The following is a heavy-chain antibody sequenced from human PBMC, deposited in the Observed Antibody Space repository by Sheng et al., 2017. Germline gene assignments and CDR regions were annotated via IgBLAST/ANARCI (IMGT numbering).Heavy chain of an antibody. D-gene: IGHD5-18*01. CDR1: GFTFSSFP. CDR3: AKEGRRNEYTYGFDY. Sequence: EVQLVESGGGLVQPGGSLRISCAASGFTFSSFPMTWVRQAPGKGLEWVSAISDSGAKTYYADSVRGRFTVSRDNSKSTVYLQINYLSVDDTAVYYCAKEGRRNEYTYGFDYWGQGTLVAVSS. CDR2: ISDSGAKT. V-gene: IGHV3-23*04. J-gene: IGHJ4*02.